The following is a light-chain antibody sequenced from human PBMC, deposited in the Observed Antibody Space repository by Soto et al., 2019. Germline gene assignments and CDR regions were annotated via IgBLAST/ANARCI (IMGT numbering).Light chain of an antibody. CDR3: KPYKSIPFP. CDR1: QGISSW. J-gene: IGKJ3*01. V-gene: IGKV1D-16*01. CDR2: AAS. Sequence: DIQMTQSPSSLSASVGDRVTITCRASQGISSWLAWYQKKPEKAPKSLIYAASSLHTGVPSRFNSSRSGTDFTLTISSLQPEDFGNYYCKPYKSIPFPFGPGTKVDI.